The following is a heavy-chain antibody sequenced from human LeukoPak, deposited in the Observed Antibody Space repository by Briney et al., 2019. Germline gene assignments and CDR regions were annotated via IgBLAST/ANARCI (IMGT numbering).Heavy chain of an antibody. CDR1: GFTFSSYW. Sequence: PGGSLRLSCAASGFTFSSYWMSWVRQAPGKGLEWVANIKQDGTEKYYVDSVKGRFTISRDNAKNSLYLRMNSLRAEDTALYYCARARSTGYYVADYWGQGTLVTVSS. CDR2: IKQDGTEK. V-gene: IGHV3-7*05. J-gene: IGHJ4*02. CDR3: ARARSTGYYVADY. D-gene: IGHD3-9*01.